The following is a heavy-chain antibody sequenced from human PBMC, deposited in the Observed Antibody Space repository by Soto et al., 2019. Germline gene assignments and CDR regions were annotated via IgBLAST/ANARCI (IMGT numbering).Heavy chain of an antibody. CDR1: GGSISSYY. Sequence: SETLSLTCTVSGGSISSYYWSWIRQPPGKGLEWIGYIYYSGSTNYNPSLKSRVTISVDTSKNQFSLKLSSVTAADTAVYYCARTRHDVYCSGGSCSDVMDYYYYYYMDVWGKGTTVTVSS. J-gene: IGHJ6*03. D-gene: IGHD2-15*01. CDR3: ARTRHDVYCSGGSCSDVMDYYYYYYMDV. V-gene: IGHV4-59*01. CDR2: IYYSGST.